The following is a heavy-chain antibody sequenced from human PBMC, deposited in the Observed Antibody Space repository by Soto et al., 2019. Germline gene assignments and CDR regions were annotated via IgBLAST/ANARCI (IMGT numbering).Heavy chain of an antibody. J-gene: IGHJ4*02. CDR3: ARGSRTFYY. CDR2: MSPNSGNA. CDR1: GYTFTSFD. V-gene: IGHV1-8*01. Sequence: ASVKVSCKASGYTFTSFDISWVRQATGQGLEWMGWMSPNSGNAGYAQNFQGKVTMTSNTSISTAYLELTSLRSEDTAVYYCARGSRTFYYWGQGSQVTVSS.